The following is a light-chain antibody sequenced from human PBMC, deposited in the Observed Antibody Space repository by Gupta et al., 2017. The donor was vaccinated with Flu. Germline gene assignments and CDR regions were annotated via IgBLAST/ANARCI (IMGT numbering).Light chain of an antibody. CDR2: VAS. CDR1: EIINTY. Sequence: PSTLSASVGDIVTITCRASEIINTYLHWYQQKPGKAPKLLIYVASQVQSAVPSSFSGSRSATDFTLTIIRVQREDFATYYCQQRHTTWLTFGAGTKVQI. V-gene: IGKV1-39*01. CDR3: QQRHTTWLT. J-gene: IGKJ4*01.